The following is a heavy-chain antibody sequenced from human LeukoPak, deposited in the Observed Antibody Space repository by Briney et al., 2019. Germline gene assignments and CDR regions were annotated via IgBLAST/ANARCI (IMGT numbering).Heavy chain of an antibody. CDR1: GGSFSGYY. D-gene: IGHD3-10*01. CDR3: ARGSLMVRGVKTYYFDY. Sequence: PSETLSLTCAVYGGSFSGYYWSWIRQPPGKGLEWIGEINHSGSTNYNPSLKSRVTISVDTSKNQFSLKLSSVTAADTAVYYCARGSLMVRGVKTYYFDYWGQGTLVTVSS. J-gene: IGHJ4*02. CDR2: INHSGST. V-gene: IGHV4-34*01.